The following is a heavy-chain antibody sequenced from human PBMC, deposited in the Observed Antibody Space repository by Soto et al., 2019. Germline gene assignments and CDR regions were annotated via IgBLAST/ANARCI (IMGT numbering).Heavy chain of an antibody. J-gene: IGHJ5*02. Sequence: PLQTRYLNCAISAHSVSPNSAILDCIRQSPSRGLEWLGRTYYRSHWYTDYAVSVKGRVTISPDTSNNQLSLQLNSVTPDDTAVYYCARLIGNSGLEPWGQGTLVTVS. CDR3: ARLIGNSGLEP. CDR2: TYYRSHWYT. CDR1: AHSVSPNSAI. V-gene: IGHV6-1*01. D-gene: IGHD5-12*01.